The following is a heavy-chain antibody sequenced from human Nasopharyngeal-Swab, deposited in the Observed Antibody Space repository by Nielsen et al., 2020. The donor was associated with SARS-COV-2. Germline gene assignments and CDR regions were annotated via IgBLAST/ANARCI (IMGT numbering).Heavy chain of an antibody. CDR3: ARRRSGGRWQGYV. V-gene: IGHV4-34*01. CDR2: INHSGST. CDR1: GASFSDYD. D-gene: IGHD1-26*01. Sequence: GPRRPSGAAQGASFSDYDWSWIRKPPGRGLEGIGEINHSGSTNYTPSLKSRVTISVDTSKNQYSLKLSSVTAADTAVYYCARRRSGGRWQGYVWGKGTTVTVSS. J-gene: IGHJ6*04.